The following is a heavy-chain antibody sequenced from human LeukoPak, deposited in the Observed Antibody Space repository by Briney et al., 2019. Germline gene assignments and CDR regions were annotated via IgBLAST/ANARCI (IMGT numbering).Heavy chain of an antibody. V-gene: IGHV4-34*01. Sequence: RPSETLSLTCAVYGGSFSGYYWSWIRQPPGKGLEWIGEISHSGSTNYNPSLKSRVTISVDTSKNQFSLKLSSVTAADTAVYYCARGWSDGYSSPRHFDYWGQGTLVTVSS. J-gene: IGHJ4*02. CDR1: GGSFSGYY. D-gene: IGHD3-22*01. CDR2: ISHSGST. CDR3: ARGWSDGYSSPRHFDY.